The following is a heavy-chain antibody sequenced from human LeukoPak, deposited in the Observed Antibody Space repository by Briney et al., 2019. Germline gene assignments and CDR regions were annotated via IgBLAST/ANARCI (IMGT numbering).Heavy chain of an antibody. D-gene: IGHD2-2*02. CDR3: ARADIVVVPATIRRQGWFDP. Sequence: SETLSLTCAVYGGSFSGYYWSWIRQPPGKGLEWIGEINHSGSTNYNPSLKSRVTISVDTSENQFSLKLSSVTAADTAVYYCARADIVVVPATIRRQGWFDPWGQGILVTVSS. CDR1: GGSFSGYY. CDR2: INHSGST. V-gene: IGHV4-34*01. J-gene: IGHJ5*02.